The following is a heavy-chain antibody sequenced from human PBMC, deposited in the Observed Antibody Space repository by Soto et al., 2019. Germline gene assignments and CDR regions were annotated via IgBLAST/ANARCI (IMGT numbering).Heavy chain of an antibody. D-gene: IGHD6-19*01. CDR1: GYTFTSYG. CDR2: ISAYNGNT. J-gene: IGHJ4*02. Sequence: QVQLVQSGAEVKKPGASVKVSCKASGYTFTSYGISWVRQAPGQGLEWMGWISAYNGNTNYAQKLQGRVTMTTDTXXRTAYMEPRSLRSDDTAVYYCARHRLAVAAYYFDYWGQGPLVTVSS. CDR3: ARHRLAVAAYYFDY. V-gene: IGHV1-18*01.